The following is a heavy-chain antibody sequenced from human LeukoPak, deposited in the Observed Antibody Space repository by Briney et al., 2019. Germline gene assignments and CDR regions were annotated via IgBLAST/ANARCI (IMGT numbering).Heavy chain of an antibody. D-gene: IGHD2-15*01. Sequence: SETLSLTCSVSGDSISTSNSYWGWIRQPPGKGLEWIGSIYYSGNTYYNASLKSRVTISVDTSKNQFSLKLSSVTAADTAVYYCARDKPYCSGGSCWGRRYYYMDVWGKGTTVTISS. V-gene: IGHV4-39*07. CDR2: IYYSGNT. CDR1: GDSISTSNSY. CDR3: ARDKPYCSGGSCWGRRYYYMDV. J-gene: IGHJ6*03.